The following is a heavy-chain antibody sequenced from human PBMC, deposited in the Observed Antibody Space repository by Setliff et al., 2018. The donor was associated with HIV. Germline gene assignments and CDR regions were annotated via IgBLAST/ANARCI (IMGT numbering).Heavy chain of an antibody. CDR3: TRDGPGRARADYYGMDV. CDR1: GFIFSDYY. V-gene: IGHV3-11*04. J-gene: IGHJ6*02. CDR2: ISGIGEAT. Sequence: GESLRLSCAASGFIFSDYYMNWIRQAPGKGLEWVSYISGIGEATDFADSVKGRFTPSRDNAKKSLYLQMNSLGAEDTAVYYCTRDGPGRARADYYGMDVWGQGTTVTVSS.